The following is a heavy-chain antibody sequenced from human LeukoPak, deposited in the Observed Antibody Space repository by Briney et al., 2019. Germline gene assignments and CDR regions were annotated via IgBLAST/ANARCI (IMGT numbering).Heavy chain of an antibody. D-gene: IGHD2-2*01. V-gene: IGHV1-8*03. J-gene: IGHJ3*02. CDR1: GYTFTSYD. Sequence: ASVKVSCKASGYTFTSYDINWVRQATGQGLEWMGWMNPNSGNTGYAQKFQGRVTITRNTSISTAYMELSSLRSEDTAVYYCARDYCSSTGCQSEDAFDIWGQGTMVTVSS. CDR3: ARDYCSSTGCQSEDAFDI. CDR2: MNPNSGNT.